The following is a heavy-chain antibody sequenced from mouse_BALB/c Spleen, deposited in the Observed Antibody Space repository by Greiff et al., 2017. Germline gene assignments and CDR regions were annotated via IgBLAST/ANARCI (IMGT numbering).Heavy chain of an antibody. V-gene: IGHV2-6-5*01. CDR2: IWGGGST. J-gene: IGHJ4*01. D-gene: IGHD2-1*01. CDR1: GFSLTDYG. CDR3: AKLVPVTTGYAMDY. Sequence: VMLVESGPGLVAPSQSPSITCTVSGFSLTDYGVSWIRQPPGKGLEWLGVIWGGGSTYYNSALKSRLSISKDNSKSQVFLKMNSLQTDDTAMYYCAKLVPVTTGYAMDYWGQGTSVTVSS.